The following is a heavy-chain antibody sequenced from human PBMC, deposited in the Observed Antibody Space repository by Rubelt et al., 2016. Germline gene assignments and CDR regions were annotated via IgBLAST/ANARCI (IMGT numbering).Heavy chain of an antibody. CDR2: ISAYNGNT. CDR1: GGTFSSYA. V-gene: IGHV1-69*01. J-gene: IGHJ3*02. CDR3: ARLADAFDI. Sequence: QVQLVQSGAEVKKPGSSVKVSCKASGGTFSSYAISWVRQAPGQGLEWMGWISAYNGNTNYAQKFQGRVTITADESTSTAYMELSSLRSEDTAVYYCARLADAFDIWGQGTMVTVSS.